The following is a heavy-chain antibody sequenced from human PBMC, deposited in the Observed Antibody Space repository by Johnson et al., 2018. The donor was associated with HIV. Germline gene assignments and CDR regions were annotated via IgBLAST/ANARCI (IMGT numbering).Heavy chain of an antibody. CDR1: GFTFSSYA. Sequence: AQLVESGGGLVQPGGSLRLSCAASGFTFSSYAMSWVRQAPGKGLEWVSAISGSGGSTYYADSVKGRFTISRDNSKNTLSLQMNSLRAEDTAVYYCAKDEDTAMVGAYAFDIWGQGTMVTVSS. V-gene: IGHV3-23*04. D-gene: IGHD5-18*01. J-gene: IGHJ3*02. CDR2: ISGSGGST. CDR3: AKDEDTAMVGAYAFDI.